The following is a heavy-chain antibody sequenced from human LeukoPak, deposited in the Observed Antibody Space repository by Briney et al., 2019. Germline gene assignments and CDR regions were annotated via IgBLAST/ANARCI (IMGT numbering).Heavy chain of an antibody. CDR3: ARSGTEDGYNIYFDH. J-gene: IGHJ4*02. CDR2: ISGSGSGT. V-gene: IGHV3-23*01. CDR1: GFTFSTYA. D-gene: IGHD5-24*01. Sequence: GGSLRLSCATSGFTFSTYAMSWVRQAPGKGLEWVSLISGSGSGTHYADSVKGRFTISRDNSKNMLYLHMNTLSAGDTAVYYCARSGTEDGYNIYFDHWGQGTLVTVSS.